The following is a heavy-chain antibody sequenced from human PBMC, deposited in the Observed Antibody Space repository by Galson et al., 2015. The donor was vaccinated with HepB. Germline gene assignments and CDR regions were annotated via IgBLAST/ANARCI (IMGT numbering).Heavy chain of an antibody. CDR2: ISAYNGNT. J-gene: IGHJ4*02. D-gene: IGHD3-22*01. V-gene: IGHV1-18*01. Sequence: SVKVSCKASGYTFTSYGISWVRQAPGQGLEWMGWISAYNGNTNYAQKLQGRVTMTTDTSTSTAYMELRSLRSDDTAVYYCARDRGGWLLEFLDYWGQGTLVTVSS. CDR1: GYTFTSYG. CDR3: ARDRGGWLLEFLDY.